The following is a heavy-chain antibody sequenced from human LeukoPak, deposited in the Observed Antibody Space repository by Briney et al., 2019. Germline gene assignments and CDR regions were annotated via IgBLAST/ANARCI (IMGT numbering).Heavy chain of an antibody. D-gene: IGHD2-21*02. CDR2: IWYDGSNK. CDR3: ARVHYCGGDCYSSDY. Sequence: PGRSLRLSCAASGFTFSSYGMHWVRQAPGKGLEWVAVIWYDGSNKYYGDSVKGRFTISRDNSKKTLYLQMNSLRVEDTAVYYCARVHYCGGDCYSSDYWGQGTLVTVSS. J-gene: IGHJ4*02. V-gene: IGHV3-33*01. CDR1: GFTFSSYG.